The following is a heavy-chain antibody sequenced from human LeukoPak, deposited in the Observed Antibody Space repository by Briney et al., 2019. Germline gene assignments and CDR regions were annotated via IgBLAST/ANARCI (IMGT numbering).Heavy chain of an antibody. D-gene: IGHD2-21*02. CDR2: INHSGST. J-gene: IGHJ4*02. V-gene: IGHV4-34*01. Sequence: SETLSLTCAVYSGSFSGYYWSWIRQPPGKGLEWIGEINHSGSTNYNPSLKSRVTISVDTSKNQFSLKLSSVTAADTAVYYCARRDGWKTDYWGQGTLVTVSS. CDR3: ARRDGWKTDY. CDR1: SGSFSGYY.